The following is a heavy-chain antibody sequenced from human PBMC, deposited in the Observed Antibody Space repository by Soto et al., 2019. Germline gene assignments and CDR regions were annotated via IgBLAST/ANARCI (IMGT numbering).Heavy chain of an antibody. V-gene: IGHV4-59*01. CDR1: GGSISSYY. CDR2: IYYSGST. J-gene: IGHJ6*02. Sequence: SETLSLTCTVSGGSISSYYWSWIRQPPGKGLEWIGYIYYSGSTNYNPSLKSRVTISVDTSKNQFSLKLSSVTAADTAVYYCARKRNYYGMDVWGQGTTVTVSS. CDR3: ARKRNYYGMDV.